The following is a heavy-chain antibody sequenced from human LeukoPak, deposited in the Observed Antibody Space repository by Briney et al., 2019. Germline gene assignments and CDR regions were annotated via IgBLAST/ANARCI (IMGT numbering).Heavy chain of an antibody. CDR3: AGDRRYDSSGYFQD. CDR1: GFTFSYYG. Sequence: GGSLRLSCGTSGFTFSYYGMHWVRQTPGKGLEWVAVIWYDGSKKYYADSVKGRFTISRDNSKNTLDLQMNSLRAEDTAMYYCAGDRRYDSSGYFQDWGQGTLVAVSS. J-gene: IGHJ1*01. V-gene: IGHV3-33*01. CDR2: IWYDGSKK. D-gene: IGHD3-22*01.